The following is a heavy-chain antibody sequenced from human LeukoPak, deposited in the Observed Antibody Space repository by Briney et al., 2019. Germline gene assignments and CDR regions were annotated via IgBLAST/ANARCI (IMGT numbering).Heavy chain of an antibody. J-gene: IGHJ4*01. CDR3: STDPRLLIY. CDR1: GSTFSSYW. CDR2: INSDGSST. D-gene: IGHD2-8*01. Sequence: PGGSLRLSCAASGSTFSSYWMHWVRQAPGKGLVWVSRINSDGSSTSYADSVKGRFTISRDNAKNTLYLQMNSLRPEDTALYYCSTDPRLLIYWGHGTLVTVSS. V-gene: IGHV3-74*01.